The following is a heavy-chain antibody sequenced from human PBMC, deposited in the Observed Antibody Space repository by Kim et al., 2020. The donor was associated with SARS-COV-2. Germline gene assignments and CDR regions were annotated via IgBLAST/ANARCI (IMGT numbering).Heavy chain of an antibody. J-gene: IGHJ4*02. V-gene: IGHV3-30-3*01. CDR2: ISYDGNNK. Sequence: GGSLRLSCAASGFTFSNYPMHWVRQAPGKGLEWVAFISYDGNNKYYAESVKGRFTISRDNSRNTLYLQMDSLRTEDTAIYYCVSNPKSMPWGYFDYWGQGTLVTVSS. CDR3: VSNPKSMPWGYFDY. CDR1: GFTFSNYP. D-gene: IGHD2-2*01.